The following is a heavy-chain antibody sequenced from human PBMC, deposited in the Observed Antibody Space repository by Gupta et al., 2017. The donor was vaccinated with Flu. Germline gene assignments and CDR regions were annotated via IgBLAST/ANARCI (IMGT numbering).Heavy chain of an antibody. CDR1: GDTFSSHT. D-gene: IGHD2-21*02. J-gene: IGHJ1*01. CDR3: ARLTPCGGDCYYFQY. V-gene: IGHV1-69*01. Sequence: VQLVQSGAEVKKSGPSVKVSCQASGDTFSSHTFNWVRQAPGQGLEWMGAILPIIGAANYARDFQGRVTITADESTTTVHMELSSLRSEDTAMYFCARLTPCGGDCYYFQYWGQGTLVTVSA. CDR2: ILPIIGAA.